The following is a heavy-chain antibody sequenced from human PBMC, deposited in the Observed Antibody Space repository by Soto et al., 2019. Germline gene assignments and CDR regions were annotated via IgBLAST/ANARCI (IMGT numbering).Heavy chain of an antibody. Sequence: SETLSLTCTVSGGSISSYYCSWIRQPPWKGLEWTGHIYYSGSTNYKHSLKSRGTISVDKSRNQLSPKLSSLTAADTAVYYCALALCPRLDSWGQGTLVTGSS. CDR2: IYYSGST. CDR1: GGSISSYY. D-gene: IGHD2-21*01. V-gene: IGHV4-59*01. CDR3: ALALCPRLDS. J-gene: IGHJ5*01.